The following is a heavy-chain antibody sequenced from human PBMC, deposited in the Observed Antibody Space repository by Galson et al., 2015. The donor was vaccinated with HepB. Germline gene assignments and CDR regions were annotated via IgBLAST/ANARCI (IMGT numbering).Heavy chain of an antibody. D-gene: IGHD6-13*01. CDR3: ARVAAAGPEYFQH. J-gene: IGHJ1*01. CDR1: GGSISSYY. CDR2: IYTSGST. V-gene: IGHV4-4*07. Sequence: ETLSLTCTVSGGSISSYYWSWIRQPAGKGLEWIGRIYTSGSTNYNPSLKSRVTMSVDTSKNQFSLKLSSVTAADTAVYYCARVAAAGPEYFQHWGQGTLVTVSS.